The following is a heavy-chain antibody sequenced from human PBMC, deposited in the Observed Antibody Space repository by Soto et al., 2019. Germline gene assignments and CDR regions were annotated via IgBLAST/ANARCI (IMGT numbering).Heavy chain of an antibody. Sequence: QVQLEQSGAEVREPGSSVKVSCKASGGSFSYYSLNWVRQAPGQGLEWMGRIIPIFGTTIYAQKFHGRVTITADEPTSTAFMELSSLRSEDTAVYYCARQMNRGVIFDYWGQGTLVTVSS. V-gene: IGHV1-69*01. CDR3: ARQMNRGVIFDY. J-gene: IGHJ4*02. CDR2: IIPIFGTT. D-gene: IGHD3-10*01. CDR1: GGSFSYYS.